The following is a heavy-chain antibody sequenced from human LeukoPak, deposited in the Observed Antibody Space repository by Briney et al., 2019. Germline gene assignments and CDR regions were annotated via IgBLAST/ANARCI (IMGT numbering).Heavy chain of an antibody. J-gene: IGHJ4*02. V-gene: IGHV4-39*01. Sequence: SETLSLTCTVSGGSISSSSYYWGWIRQPPGKGLEWIGRIYYSGSTYYNPSLKSRVTISVDTSKNQFSLKLSSVTAADTAVYYCARRGGYYYGFDYWGQGTLVTVSS. CDR1: GGSISSSSYY. D-gene: IGHD3-22*01. CDR3: ARRGGYYYGFDY. CDR2: IYYSGST.